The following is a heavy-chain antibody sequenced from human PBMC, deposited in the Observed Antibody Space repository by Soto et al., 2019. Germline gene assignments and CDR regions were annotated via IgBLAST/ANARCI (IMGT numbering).Heavy chain of an antibody. CDR1: GFSLSTSGVG. CDR3: AHVYGGYDNFDY. D-gene: IGHD5-12*01. Sequence: QITLKESGPTLVKPTQTLTLTCTFSGFSLSTSGVGVGWIRQTPGKALEWLALIYWDDDKRYSPSLKSRLTITKDTSKNQVVLTMTNMDPMDTATYYCAHVYGGYDNFDYWGQGTLVTVSS. CDR2: IYWDDDK. V-gene: IGHV2-5*02. J-gene: IGHJ4*02.